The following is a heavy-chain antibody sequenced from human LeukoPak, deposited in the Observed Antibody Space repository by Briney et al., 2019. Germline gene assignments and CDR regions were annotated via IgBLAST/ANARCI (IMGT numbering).Heavy chain of an antibody. D-gene: IGHD4-17*01. CDR2: LYTGGNT. J-gene: IGHJ4*02. V-gene: IGHV4-4*09. CDR3: ASRSGPGYGEGSVRDY. Sequence: SETLSLTCTVSGVSITSDYWSWVRQPPGKGLEWIGFLYTGGNTIYNPSLKSRVTISVDASKNQFSLKLTSVTAADTAVYYCASRSGPGYGEGSVRDYWGQGTLVTVSS. CDR1: GVSITSDY.